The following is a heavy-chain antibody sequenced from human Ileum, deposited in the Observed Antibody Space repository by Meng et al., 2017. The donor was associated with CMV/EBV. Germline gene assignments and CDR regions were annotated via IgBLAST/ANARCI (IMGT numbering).Heavy chain of an antibody. D-gene: IGHD3/OR15-3a*01. J-gene: IGHJ2*01. CDR3: ARVDGGTGWYFDL. Sequence: QVQLMQSGAEVRKPGSSVKVSCKASRDSFNTYPISWVRQAPGQGLEWMGGILPIFGTPNYAQKFQGRVTITADESTSTVYMELISLKSEDTAVYYCARVDGGTGWYFDLWGRGTLVTVS. CDR2: ILPIFGTP. V-gene: IGHV1-69*12. CDR1: RDSFNTYP.